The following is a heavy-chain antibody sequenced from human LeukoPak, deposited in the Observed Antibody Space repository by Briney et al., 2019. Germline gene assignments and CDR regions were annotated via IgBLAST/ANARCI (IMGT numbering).Heavy chain of an antibody. CDR1: GFTFSSYE. V-gene: IGHV3-48*01. Sequence: GGSLRLSCAASGFTFSSYEMNWVRQAPGKGLEWVSYISSSSSTTYYADSVKGRFTISRDNAKNSLYLQMNSLRAEDTAVYYCAREGGDSSGYYFDYWGQGTLVTVSS. CDR2: ISSSSSTT. D-gene: IGHD3-22*01. J-gene: IGHJ4*02. CDR3: AREGGDSSGYYFDY.